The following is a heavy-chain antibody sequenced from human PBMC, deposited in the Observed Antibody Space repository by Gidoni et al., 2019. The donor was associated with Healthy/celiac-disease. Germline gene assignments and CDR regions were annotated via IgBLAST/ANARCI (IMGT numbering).Heavy chain of an antibody. CDR3: ASRVVPGSDY. CDR2: INHSGST. V-gene: IGHV4-34*01. D-gene: IGHD2-2*01. J-gene: IGHJ4*02. Sequence: QVQLQQWGAGPLKPSETLSLTCAVYGGSFSGYYWSWIRQPPGKGLEWIGKINHSGSTNYNPSLKSRVTISVDTSKNQFSLKLSSVTAADTAVYYCASRVVPGSDYWGQGTLVTVSS. CDR1: GGSFSGYY.